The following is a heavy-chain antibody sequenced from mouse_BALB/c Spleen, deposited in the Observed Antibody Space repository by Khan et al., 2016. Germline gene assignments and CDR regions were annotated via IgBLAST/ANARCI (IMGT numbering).Heavy chain of an antibody. D-gene: IGHD2-14*01. CDR3: ARNGNRYERTWFAY. CDR1: VYSITSDYA. CDR2: ISYSGNT. J-gene: IGHJ3*01. Sequence: VQLKQSGPGLVKPSQSLSLTCTVTVYSITSDYAWNWIRQFPGNKLEWMGYISYSGNTSYNPSLKSRISITRDTSKNQFFLQLNSVTTEDTATYYCARNGNRYERTWFAYWGQGTLVTVSA. V-gene: IGHV3-2*02.